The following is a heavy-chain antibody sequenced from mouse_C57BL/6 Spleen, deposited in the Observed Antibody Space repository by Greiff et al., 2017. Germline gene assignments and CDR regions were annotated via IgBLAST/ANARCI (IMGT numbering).Heavy chain of an antibody. D-gene: IGHD1-1*01. Sequence: QVQLQQSGAELARPGASVKMSCKASGYTFTSYTMHWVKQRPGQGLEWIGYINPSSGYTKYNQKFKDKATLTADNSSSTAYLQLSSLTSEDSAVYYCARGGNYGSSSSAMDYWGQGTSVTVSS. CDR1: GYTFTSYT. CDR2: INPSSGYT. CDR3: ARGGNYGSSSSAMDY. J-gene: IGHJ4*01. V-gene: IGHV1-4*01.